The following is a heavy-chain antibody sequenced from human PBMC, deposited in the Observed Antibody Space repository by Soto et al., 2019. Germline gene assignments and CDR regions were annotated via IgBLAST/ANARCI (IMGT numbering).Heavy chain of an antibody. CDR3: ARDRIAAAGAPLRGFDP. Sequence: PSETLSLTCTVPGGSVSSGSYYWSWIRQPPGKGLEWIGYIYYSGSTNYNPSLKSRVTISVDTSKNQFSLKLSSVTAADTAVYYCARDRIAAAGAPLRGFDPWGQGTLVTVSS. CDR1: GGSVSSGSYY. CDR2: IYYSGST. V-gene: IGHV4-61*01. D-gene: IGHD6-13*01. J-gene: IGHJ5*02.